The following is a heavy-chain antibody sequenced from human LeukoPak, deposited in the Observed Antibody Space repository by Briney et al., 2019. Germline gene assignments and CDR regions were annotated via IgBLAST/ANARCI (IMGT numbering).Heavy chain of an antibody. CDR2: IKQDGSEK. J-gene: IGHJ4*02. CDR1: EFTFSNYG. D-gene: IGHD1-26*01. Sequence: GSLRLSCAASEFTFSNYGMHWVRQAPGKGLEWVANIKQDGSEKYYVDSVKGRFTISRDNAKNSLYLQMNSLRAEDTAVYYCARGTEFKWELLSFFDYWGQGTLVTVSS. V-gene: IGHV3-7*01. CDR3: ARGTEFKWELLSFFDY.